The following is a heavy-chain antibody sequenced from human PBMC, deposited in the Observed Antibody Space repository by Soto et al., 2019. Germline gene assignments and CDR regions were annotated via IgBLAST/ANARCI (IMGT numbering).Heavy chain of an antibody. CDR2: ISGSGGST. J-gene: IGHJ4*02. CDR3: AKVELPGSGFFDY. D-gene: IGHD1-7*01. V-gene: IGHV3-23*01. Sequence: GGSLRLSCAASGFTFSSYAMSWVRQAPGKGLEWVSAISGSGGSTYYADSVKGRFTISRDNSKNTLYLQMNSLRAEDAAVYYCAKVELPGSGFFDYWGQGTLVTVSS. CDR1: GFTFSSYA.